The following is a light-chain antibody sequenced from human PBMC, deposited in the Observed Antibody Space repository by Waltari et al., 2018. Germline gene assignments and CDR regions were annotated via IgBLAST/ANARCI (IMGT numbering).Light chain of an antibody. CDR3: CSYAGSSPHVI. J-gene: IGLJ2*01. V-gene: IGLV2-23*01. Sequence: QSALTQPASVSGSPGQSITISCTGSSSDVGSYKFVSWYQQHPGKAPQLMIYGGSQRPSGVCNRFSGSKSGNTASLTNSGLRAEDEADYYCCSYAGSSPHVIFGGGTKLTVL. CDR2: GGS. CDR1: SSDVGSYKF.